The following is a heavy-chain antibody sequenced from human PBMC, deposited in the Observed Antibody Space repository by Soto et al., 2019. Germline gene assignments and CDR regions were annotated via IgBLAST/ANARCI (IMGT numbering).Heavy chain of an antibody. D-gene: IGHD2-15*01. CDR1: GFTFSSYS. V-gene: IGHV3-74*01. CDR2: INSDGSST. J-gene: IGHJ4*02. Sequence: EVQLVESGGGLVQPGGSLRLSCAGSGFTFSSYSMHWVRQGPGKGLVWVSRINSDGSSTTYADSVKGRFTISRDNAKNTLFLQMNSLRAEDTAVYYCARGAYCSGATCYNDRRIVDYWGQGTLVTVSS. CDR3: ARGAYCSGATCYNDRRIVDY.